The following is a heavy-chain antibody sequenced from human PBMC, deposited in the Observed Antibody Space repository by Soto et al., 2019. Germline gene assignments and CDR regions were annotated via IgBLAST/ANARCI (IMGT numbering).Heavy chain of an antibody. J-gene: IGHJ4*02. V-gene: IGHV1-18*01. D-gene: IGHD3-9*01. CDR2: ISAYNGNA. CDR1: GYTFTSYG. Sequence: QVQLVQSGAEVKKPGASVKVSCKASGYTFTSYGISWVRQAPGQGLEWMGWISAYNGNAHYAQKRQGRLTMTADTTSSTADTQLRSLRYDDTTVYYCARDTYYDILTGNYCNYWGQGTLVTVAS. CDR3: ARDTYYDILTGNYCNY.